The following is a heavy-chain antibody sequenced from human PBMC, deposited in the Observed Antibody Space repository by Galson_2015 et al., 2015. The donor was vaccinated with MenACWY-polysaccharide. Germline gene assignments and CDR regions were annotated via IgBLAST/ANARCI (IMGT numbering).Heavy chain of an antibody. CDR3: ARVPFRELTMVRGPLDH. Sequence: QSGAEVKKPGESLKISCKASGGSFSSFGVSWVRQAPGQGLEWMGGIIPVFETSTYAQKFQGRVTISADKSTTTTFMEVTSLTSDDTAVYYCARVPFRELTMVRGPLDHWGQGTPVTVSS. CDR2: IIPVFETS. CDR1: GGSFSSFG. V-gene: IGHV1-69*06. J-gene: IGHJ4*02. D-gene: IGHD3-10*01.